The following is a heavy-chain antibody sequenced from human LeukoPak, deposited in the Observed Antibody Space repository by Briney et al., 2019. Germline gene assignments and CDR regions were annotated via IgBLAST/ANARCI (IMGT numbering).Heavy chain of an antibody. J-gene: IGHJ4*02. CDR2: ISTSSRNI. D-gene: IGHD4-17*01. V-gene: IGHV3-48*02. CDR1: GFTFSSYH. Sequence: GGSLRLSCAASGFTFSSYHMNWVRQAPGKGLEWVSYISTSSRNIQYADSVKGRFTISRDNAKNSVYLQMNSLRDEDTAVYYCARSGDYGDYTAYWGQGTLVTVS. CDR3: ARSGDYGDYTAY.